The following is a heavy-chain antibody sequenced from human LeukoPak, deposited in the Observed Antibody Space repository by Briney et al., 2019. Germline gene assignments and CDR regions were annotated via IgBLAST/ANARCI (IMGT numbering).Heavy chain of an antibody. CDR2: ISGSGGST. V-gene: IGHV3-23*01. D-gene: IGHD2-2*01. Sequence: PGGSLRLSCAASGFTFSSYAMSWVRQAPGKGLEWVSAISGSGGSTYYADSVKGRFTISRDNSKNILYLQMNSLRAEDTAVYYCASFTGPNSVPAAPSPYYYGMDVWGQGTTVTVSS. CDR3: ASFTGPNSVPAAPSPYYYGMDV. CDR1: GFTFSSYA. J-gene: IGHJ6*02.